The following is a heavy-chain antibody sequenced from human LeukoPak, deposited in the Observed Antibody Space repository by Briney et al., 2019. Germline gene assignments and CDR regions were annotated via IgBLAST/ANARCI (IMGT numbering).Heavy chain of an antibody. J-gene: IGHJ4*02. Sequence: SETLSLTCAVYGGSFSGYYWSWIRQPPGKGLEWIGEINHSGSTNYNPSLKSRVTISVDTSKNQFSLKLSSVTAADTAVYYCARDYYDSSGYYYFDYWGRGTLVTVSS. CDR1: GGSFSGYY. D-gene: IGHD3-22*01. CDR2: INHSGST. V-gene: IGHV4-34*01. CDR3: ARDYYDSSGYYYFDY.